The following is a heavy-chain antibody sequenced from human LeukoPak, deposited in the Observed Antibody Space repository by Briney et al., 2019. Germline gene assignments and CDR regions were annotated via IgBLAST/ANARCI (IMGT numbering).Heavy chain of an antibody. CDR2: ISSSRSYI. V-gene: IGHV3-21*04. Sequence: PGGSLRLSCAASGFTFSSYSMNWVRQAPGKGLEWVSFISSSRSYIYYADSVKGRFTISRDNAKNSLYLQMNSLRAEDTALYYCARGQYVPVLALAVDYWGQGTLVTVSS. CDR1: GFTFSSYS. D-gene: IGHD2/OR15-2a*01. J-gene: IGHJ4*02. CDR3: ARGQYVPVLALAVDY.